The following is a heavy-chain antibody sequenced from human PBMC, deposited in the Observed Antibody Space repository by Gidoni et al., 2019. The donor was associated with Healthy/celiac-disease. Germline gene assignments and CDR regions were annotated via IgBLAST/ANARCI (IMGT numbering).Heavy chain of an antibody. CDR1: GSTFSNAW. V-gene: IGHV3-15*07. Sequence: EVQLVESGGGLVKPGGVLRLSCEPHGSTFSNAWLTWVRQAPGQGLEWVGHIKSKTDGGTTDDAAPVKGRFTISRDESKNTLYLQMNSLKTEDTAVYYCTGYYYDSSGGDYWGQGTLVTVSS. D-gene: IGHD3-22*01. CDR2: IKSKTDGGTT. CDR3: TGYYYDSSGGDY. J-gene: IGHJ4*02.